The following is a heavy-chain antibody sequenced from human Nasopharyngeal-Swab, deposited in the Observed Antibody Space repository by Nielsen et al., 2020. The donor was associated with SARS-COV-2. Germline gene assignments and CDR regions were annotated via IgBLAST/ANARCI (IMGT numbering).Heavy chain of an antibody. V-gene: IGHV4-34*01. CDR1: GGSLSDYH. Sequence: SETLSLTCAVYGGSLSDYHWSWIRQPPGKGLEWIGEMKPSGRTNFNPSLKSRVAISIDKSKNQFFLNLRSVTAADTAVFYCAGHPADFDYWGQGTLVTVSS. J-gene: IGHJ4*02. CDR3: AGHPADFDY. CDR2: MKPSGRT.